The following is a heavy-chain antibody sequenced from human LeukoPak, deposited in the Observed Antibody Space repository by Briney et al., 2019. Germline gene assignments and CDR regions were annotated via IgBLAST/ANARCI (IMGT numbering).Heavy chain of an antibody. V-gene: IGHV3-30-3*01. Sequence: GRSLRLSCAASGFTFSSYAMHWVRQAPGTGLEWVAVISYDGSNKYYADSVKGRFTISRDNSKNTLYLQMNSLRAEDTAVYYCARDRLAVAELDYWGQGTLVTVSS. CDR1: GFTFSSYA. CDR3: ARDRLAVAELDY. CDR2: ISYDGSNK. J-gene: IGHJ4*02. D-gene: IGHD6-19*01.